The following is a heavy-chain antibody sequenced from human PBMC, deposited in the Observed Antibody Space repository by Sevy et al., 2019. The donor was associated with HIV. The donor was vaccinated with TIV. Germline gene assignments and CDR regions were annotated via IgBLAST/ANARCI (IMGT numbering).Heavy chain of an antibody. J-gene: IGHJ4*02. CDR1: DFTFRDYT. CDR3: VRDRDYYGSGSYDY. D-gene: IGHD3-10*01. V-gene: IGHV3-21*06. CDR2: ISSGSSYI. Sequence: GGSLRLSCAASDFTFRDYTMNWVRQVPGKGLEWVSSISSGSSYISYADSVKGRFTISRDNAENLLFLQMNSLRAEDTAVYYCVRDRDYYGSGSYDYWGQGTLVTVSS.